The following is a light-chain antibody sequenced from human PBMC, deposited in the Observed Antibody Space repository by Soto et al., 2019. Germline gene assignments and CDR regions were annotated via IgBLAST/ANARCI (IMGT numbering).Light chain of an antibody. J-gene: IGKJ1*01. Sequence: EIVLTQSPGTLSLSPGERATLSCRASQSVSSSYLAGYQQKPGQAPRLLIYGASSRATGIPDRFSGSGSGTDFTLTISRLKPEDFAVYYCQQYDSAQWTFGQGNKVEIK. V-gene: IGKV3-20*01. CDR2: GAS. CDR1: QSVSSSY. CDR3: QQYDSAQWT.